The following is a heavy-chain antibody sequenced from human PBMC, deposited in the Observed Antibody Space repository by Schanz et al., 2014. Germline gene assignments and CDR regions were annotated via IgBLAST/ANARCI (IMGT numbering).Heavy chain of an antibody. J-gene: IGHJ4*02. D-gene: IGHD6-6*01. V-gene: IGHV1-2*02. CDR1: GYTFTSYG. CDR3: ARDQSPYTNSSDVRYFDY. Sequence: VQLVQSGAEVKKPGASVKVSCKASGYTFTSYGISWVRQAPGQGLEWMGWISPNSGGTNFAQKFQGRVTMTRDTSISTVYMELSRLRSDDTAVYYCARDQSPYTNSSDVRYFDYWGQGSLVTVSS. CDR2: ISPNSGGT.